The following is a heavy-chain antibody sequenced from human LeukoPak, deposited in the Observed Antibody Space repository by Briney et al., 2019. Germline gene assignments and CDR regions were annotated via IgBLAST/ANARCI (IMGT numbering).Heavy chain of an antibody. CDR3: AKDLRVVVVITLDY. D-gene: IGHD3-22*01. CDR1: GFTFSSYA. V-gene: IGHV3-23*01. J-gene: IGHJ4*02. Sequence: GGSLRLSCAASGFTFSSYAMSWVRQAPGKGPEWVSAISGSGGSTYYADSVKGRFTISRDNSKNTLYLQMNSLRAEDTAVYYCAKDLRVVVVITLDYWGQGTLVTVSS. CDR2: ISGSGGST.